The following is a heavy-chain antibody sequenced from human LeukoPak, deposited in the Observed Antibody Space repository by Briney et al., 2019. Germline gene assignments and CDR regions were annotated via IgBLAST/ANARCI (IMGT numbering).Heavy chain of an antibody. Sequence: ASVKVSCKASGYTFTRYGMTWVRQAPGQGLEWMGWISGYNGNTNYAQKFQGRVTMTRDTSTSRVYMELRSLRSEDTAVYYCARGVGDDPWGQGTLVTVSS. J-gene: IGHJ5*02. V-gene: IGHV1-18*01. CDR1: GYTFTRYG. CDR2: ISGYNGNT. CDR3: ARGVGDDP. D-gene: IGHD3-10*01.